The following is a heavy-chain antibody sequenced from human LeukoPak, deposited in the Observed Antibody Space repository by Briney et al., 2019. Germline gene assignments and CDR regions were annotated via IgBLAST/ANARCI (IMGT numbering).Heavy chain of an antibody. CDR1: GFTFSSYA. CDR3: AKSSYDYIWGSYRYYFDY. Sequence: PGGSLRLSCAASGFTFSSYAMSWVRQAPGKGLEWVSAISGSGGSTYYADSVKGRFTISRDNSKNTLYLQMNSLRAEGTAVYYCAKSSYDYIWGSYRYYFDYWGQGTLVTVSS. V-gene: IGHV3-23*01. CDR2: ISGSGGST. J-gene: IGHJ4*02. D-gene: IGHD3-16*02.